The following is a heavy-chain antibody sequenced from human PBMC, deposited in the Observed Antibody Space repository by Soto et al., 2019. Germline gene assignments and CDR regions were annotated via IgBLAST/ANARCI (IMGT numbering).Heavy chain of an antibody. V-gene: IGHV4-39*01. J-gene: IGHJ4*02. D-gene: IGHD4-17*01. Sequence: QLQLQESGPGLVKPSETLSLTCTVSGGSISSSSYYWGWIRQPPGKGLEWIGSIYYSGSTYYNPSLKSRVTISVDTSKNQFSLKLSSVTAADTAVYYCERHKRQGLRIFDYWGQGTLVTVSS. CDR3: ERHKRQGLRIFDY. CDR1: GGSISSSSYY. CDR2: IYYSGST.